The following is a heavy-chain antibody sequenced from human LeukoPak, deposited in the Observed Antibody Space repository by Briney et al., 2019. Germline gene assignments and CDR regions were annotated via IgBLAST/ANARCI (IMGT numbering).Heavy chain of an antibody. Sequence: SVKVSCKASEGTFSNYAISWVRQAPGQGLEWMGGIIPIFATANYAQKFQGRVTITADESTSTAYMELSSLRSEDTAVYYCARGPITTRSHFDYWGQGTLVTVSS. CDR2: IIPIFATA. D-gene: IGHD3-22*01. CDR3: ARGPITTRSHFDY. J-gene: IGHJ4*02. CDR1: EGTFSNYA. V-gene: IGHV1-69*01.